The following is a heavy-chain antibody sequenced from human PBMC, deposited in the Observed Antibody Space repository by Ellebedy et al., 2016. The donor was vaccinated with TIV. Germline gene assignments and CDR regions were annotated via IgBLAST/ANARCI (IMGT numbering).Heavy chain of an antibody. J-gene: IGHJ5*02. V-gene: IGHV3-7*01. Sequence: GESLKISCAASGFSFRSYWMGWVRQAPGKGLEWVANIYQDGGVQYYVDSVKGRFTISRDNAENSLFLQMNRLRAKDTAVYFCARRGSYGDYAVQINSWFDTWGRGTLVAVSS. CDR1: GFSFRSYW. CDR3: ARRGSYGDYAVQINSWFDT. D-gene: IGHD4-17*01. CDR2: IYQDGGVQ.